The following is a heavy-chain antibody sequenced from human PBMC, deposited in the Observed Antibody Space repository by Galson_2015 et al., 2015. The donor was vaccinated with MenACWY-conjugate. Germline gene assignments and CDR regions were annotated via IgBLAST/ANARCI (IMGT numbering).Heavy chain of an antibody. V-gene: IGHV3-23*01. J-gene: IGHJ4*02. CDR3: ATTRYYYDSSGHFDY. Sequence: SLRLSCAASGFTFSSYAMSWVRQAPGKGLEWVSAISGSGGSTYYADSVKGRFTISRDNSKNTLYLQMNSLRAEDTAVYYCATTRYYYDSSGHFDYWGQGTLVTVSS. CDR1: GFTFSSYA. D-gene: IGHD3-22*01. CDR2: ISGSGGST.